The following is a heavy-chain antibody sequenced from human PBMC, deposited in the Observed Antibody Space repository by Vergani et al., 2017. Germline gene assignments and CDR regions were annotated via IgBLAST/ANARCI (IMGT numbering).Heavy chain of an antibody. Sequence: QVQLVQSGAEVKKPGASVKVSCKASGYTFTSYGISWVRQAPGQGLEWMGWISAYNGNTNYAKKLQGRVTMTTDTFTSTAYMELRSLRSDDTAVYYCARSMSSDGYFWSGYRSIRFDYWGQGTLVTVSS. CDR1: GYTFTSYG. D-gene: IGHD3-3*01. V-gene: IGHV1-18*01. CDR3: ARSMSSDGYFWSGYRSIRFDY. CDR2: ISAYNGNT. J-gene: IGHJ4*02.